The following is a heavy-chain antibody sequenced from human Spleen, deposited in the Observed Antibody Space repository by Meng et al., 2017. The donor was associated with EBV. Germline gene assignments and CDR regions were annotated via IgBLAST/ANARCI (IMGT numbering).Heavy chain of an antibody. J-gene: IGHJ4*02. D-gene: IGHD3-16*01. CDR1: GGYVSSGSYY. Sequence: QVQLQEPGPGLVKPSETLSLTCTVSGGYVSSGSYYWSWIRQPPGKGLEWIGYIHYDGSTNYKSSLKSRVTMSVDTSKNQFSLKLRSMTAADTAVYYCATGWGKANYWGQGTLVTVSS. V-gene: IGHV4-61*01. CDR2: IHYDGST. CDR3: ATGWGKANY.